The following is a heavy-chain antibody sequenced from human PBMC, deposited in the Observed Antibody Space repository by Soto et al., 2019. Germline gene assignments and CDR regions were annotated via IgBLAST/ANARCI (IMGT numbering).Heavy chain of an antibody. Sequence: QVQLQESGPGLVKPSETLSLTCIVSGGSISNYYWSWIRQPPGKGLEWIGYIYYSGSTNYNPSLTSRVPXLVSPXXNQFSLKLSSVTAADTAVYYCARHRYSYGVYYFDYWGQGTLVTVSS. CDR1: GGSISNYY. CDR2: IYYSGST. CDR3: ARHRYSYGVYYFDY. V-gene: IGHV4-59*08. D-gene: IGHD5-18*01. J-gene: IGHJ4*02.